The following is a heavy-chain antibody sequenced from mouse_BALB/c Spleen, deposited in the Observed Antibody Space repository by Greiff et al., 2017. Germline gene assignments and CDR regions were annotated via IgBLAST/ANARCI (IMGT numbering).Heavy chain of an antibody. CDR3: ARGITGAMDY. V-gene: IGHV5-6-5*01. J-gene: IGHJ4*01. CDR2: ISSGGST. CDR1: GFTFSSYA. Sequence: DVKLVESGGGLVKPGGSLKLSCAASGFTFSSYAMSWVRQTPEKRLEWVASISSGGSTYYPDSVKGRFTISRDNARNILYLQMSSLRSEDTAMYYCARGITGAMDYWGQGTSVTVSS.